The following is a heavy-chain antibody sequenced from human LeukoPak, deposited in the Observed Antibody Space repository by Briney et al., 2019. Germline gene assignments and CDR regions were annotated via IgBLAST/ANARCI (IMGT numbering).Heavy chain of an antibody. V-gene: IGHV1-8*01. D-gene: IGHD2-15*01. Sequence: ASVKVSCKASGYTFTSYDINWVRQATGQGLEWMGWMNPNSGNTGYAQKFQGRVTMTRNTPISTAYMELSSLRSEDTAVYYSARGHSPGLGLRYYYYYMDVWGKGTTVTVSS. CDR3: ARGHSPGLGLRYYYYYMDV. CDR1: GYTFTSYD. J-gene: IGHJ6*03. CDR2: MNPNSGNT.